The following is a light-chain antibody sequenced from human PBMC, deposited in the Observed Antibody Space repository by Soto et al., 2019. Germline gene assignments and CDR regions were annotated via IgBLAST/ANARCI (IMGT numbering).Light chain of an antibody. Sequence: EIVLTQSPGTLSLSPGERATLSCRASQSVSSSYLAWYQQKPGQAPRLLIYGASSRATGIPDRFSGSGSGTDFTLTISRLEPVDFAVYYCQPYGSSPPITFGQGTRLEIK. J-gene: IGKJ5*01. CDR1: QSVSSSY. V-gene: IGKV3-20*01. CDR2: GAS. CDR3: QPYGSSPPIT.